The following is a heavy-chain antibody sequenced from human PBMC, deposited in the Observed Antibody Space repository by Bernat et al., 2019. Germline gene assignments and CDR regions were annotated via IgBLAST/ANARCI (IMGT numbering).Heavy chain of an antibody. D-gene: IGHD6-13*01. CDR2: NSTYNGNT. CDR1: GYTFPSYG. Sequence: QVQLVQSGGEVKKPGASVKVSCKTSGYTFPSYGISWVRQAPGQGLEWMGWNSTYNGNTYYVEKFQGRVTMTTDTSTSTAYMELRSLRSDDTAVYYCARDSGYDSRWYYWFDPWGQGTQVTVSS. V-gene: IGHV1-18*01. CDR3: ARDSGYDSRWYYWFDP. J-gene: IGHJ5*02.